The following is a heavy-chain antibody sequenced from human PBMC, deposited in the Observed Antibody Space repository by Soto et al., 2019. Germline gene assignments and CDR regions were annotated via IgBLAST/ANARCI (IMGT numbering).Heavy chain of an antibody. D-gene: IGHD2-15*01. CDR1: GGSISSYY. Sequence: PSETLSLTCTVSGGSISSYYWSWIRQPPGKGLEWIGYIYYSGRTSNNSSRTSPVTRSVDTSKYRFSLKLSSVTAADTAVHDCARDYEGDMGLTPCHYWGQGTLGTV. J-gene: IGHJ4*02. V-gene: IGHV4-59*01. CDR3: ARDYEGDMGLTPCHY. CDR2: IYYSGRT.